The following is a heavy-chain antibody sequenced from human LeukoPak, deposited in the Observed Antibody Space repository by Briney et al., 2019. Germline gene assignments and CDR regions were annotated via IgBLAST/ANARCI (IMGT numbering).Heavy chain of an antibody. D-gene: IGHD3-3*01. V-gene: IGHV4-4*07. Sequence: SETLSLTCTVSGGSISSYYWSWIRQPAGKGLEWIGRIYTSGSTNYNPSLKSRVTMSVDTSKNQFSLKLSSVTAADTAVYYCARDIPPAQLRFLEWSMEKVMDVWGKGTTVTVSS. CDR2: IYTSGST. CDR1: GGSISSYY. J-gene: IGHJ6*03. CDR3: ARDIPPAQLRFLEWSMEKVMDV.